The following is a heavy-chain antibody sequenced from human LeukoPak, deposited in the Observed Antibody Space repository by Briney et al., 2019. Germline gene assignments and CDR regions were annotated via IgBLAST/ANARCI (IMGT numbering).Heavy chain of an antibody. Sequence: GGSLRLSCAGSGFTFSSYWMSWVRQAPGKGLEWVSNIKEDGSEKYYVDSVKGRFTISRENAKNTLYLQMNSLRAEDTAVYYCARGVDGRALDYGDYAEVGLFDYWGQGALVTVSS. J-gene: IGHJ4*02. D-gene: IGHD4-17*01. CDR3: ARGVDGRALDYGDYAEVGLFDY. V-gene: IGHV3-7*03. CDR2: IKEDGSEK. CDR1: GFTFSSYW.